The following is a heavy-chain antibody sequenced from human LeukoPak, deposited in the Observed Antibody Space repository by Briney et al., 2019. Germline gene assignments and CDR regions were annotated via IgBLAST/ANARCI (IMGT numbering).Heavy chain of an antibody. CDR2: ISSSSSYI. CDR1: GFTFSSYS. V-gene: IGHV3-21*01. Sequence: GGSLRLSCAASGFTFSSYSMNWVRQAPGKGLEWVSSISSSSSYIYYADSVKGRFTISRDNAKNSLYLQMNSLRAEDTAVYYCARDEGGVGATDYWGQGTLVTVSS. D-gene: IGHD1-26*01. CDR3: ARDEGGVGATDY. J-gene: IGHJ4*02.